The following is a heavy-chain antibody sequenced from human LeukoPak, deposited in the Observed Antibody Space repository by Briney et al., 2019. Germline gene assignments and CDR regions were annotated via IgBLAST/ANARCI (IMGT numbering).Heavy chain of an antibody. Sequence: PGGSLRLSCAASGFTFSSYWMSWVRQAPGKGLEWVANIKQDGSEKYYVDSVKGRFTISRDNAKNSLYLQMNSLRAEDTAVYYCAKATCSGASCFSNSRDAFDVWGQGTMVTVSS. CDR1: GFTFSSYW. CDR2: IKQDGSEK. D-gene: IGHD2-15*01. CDR3: AKATCSGASCFSNSRDAFDV. J-gene: IGHJ3*01. V-gene: IGHV3-7*01.